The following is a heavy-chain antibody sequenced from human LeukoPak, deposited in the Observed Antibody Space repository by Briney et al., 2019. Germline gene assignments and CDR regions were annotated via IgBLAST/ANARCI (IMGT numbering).Heavy chain of an antibody. CDR2: VYYSGST. J-gene: IGHJ5*02. V-gene: IGHV4-59*08. D-gene: IGHD3-10*01. CDR1: VDSISTYY. Sequence: SETLSLTCTFSVDSISTYYWSWIRQPPGKELEWIGYVYYSGSTNYNPSLKSRVTMSIDTSKNQFSLELSSVTAADTAVYYCVRHTWFGTRHWFDPWGQGILVTVSS. CDR3: VRHTWFGTRHWFDP.